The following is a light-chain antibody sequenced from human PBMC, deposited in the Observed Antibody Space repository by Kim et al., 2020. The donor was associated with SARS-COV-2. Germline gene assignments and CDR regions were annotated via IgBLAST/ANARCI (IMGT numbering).Light chain of an antibody. CDR3: QMCNGTTYV. Sequence: ALGRAARITSGGTDIGRKNEHWYQKKPGQAPGLGINRDNDRPSGIPERFSGANSGNTATLTIAGGREGDEDYSYCQMCNGTTYVFGSGTKGTVL. CDR1: DIGRKN. J-gene: IGLJ1*01. CDR2: RDN. V-gene: IGLV3-9*01.